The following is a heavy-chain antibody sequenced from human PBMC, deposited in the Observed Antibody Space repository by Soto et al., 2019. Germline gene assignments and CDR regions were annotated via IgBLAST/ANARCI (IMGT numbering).Heavy chain of an antibody. J-gene: IGHJ6*02. Sequence: GASVKVSCKASGGTFSSYAISWVRQAPGQGLEWMGGIIPIFGTANYAQKFQGRVTITADKSTSTAYMELSSLRSEDTAVYYCASNTYYDFWSGYFTGPYYYGMDVWGQGTTVTVSS. D-gene: IGHD3-3*01. V-gene: IGHV1-69*06. CDR3: ASNTYYDFWSGYFTGPYYYGMDV. CDR2: IIPIFGTA. CDR1: GGTFSSYA.